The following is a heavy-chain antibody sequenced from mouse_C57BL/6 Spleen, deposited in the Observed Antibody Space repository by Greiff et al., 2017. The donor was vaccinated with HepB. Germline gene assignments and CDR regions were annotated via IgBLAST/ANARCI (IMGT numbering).Heavy chain of an antibody. CDR1: GYAFSSSW. CDR3: ALDSSGPLDY. V-gene: IGHV1-82*01. Sequence: QVQLKESGPELVKPGASVKISCKASGYAFSSSWMNWVKQRPGKGLEWIGRIYPGDGDTNYNGKFKGKATLTADKSSSTAYMQLSSLTSEDSAVYFCALDSSGPLDYWGQGTSVTVSS. D-gene: IGHD3-2*02. CDR2: IYPGDGDT. J-gene: IGHJ4*01.